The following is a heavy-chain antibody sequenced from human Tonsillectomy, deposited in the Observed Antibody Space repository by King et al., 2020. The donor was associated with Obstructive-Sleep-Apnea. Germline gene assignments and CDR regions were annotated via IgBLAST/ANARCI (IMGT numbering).Heavy chain of an antibody. CDR1: GFSLSTSGVG. V-gene: IGHV2-5*02. D-gene: IGHD2-21*02. CDR3: ARAYCGGDCYSVWFDP. Sequence: TLKESGPTLVKPTQTLTLTCTFSGFSLSTSGVGVGWIRQPPGKALEWLALIYWDDDKRYSPSLKSRLTITKDTSKNQVVLTMTNMDPVDTATYYCARAYCGGDCYSVWFDPWGQGTLVTVSS. J-gene: IGHJ5*02. CDR2: IYWDDDK.